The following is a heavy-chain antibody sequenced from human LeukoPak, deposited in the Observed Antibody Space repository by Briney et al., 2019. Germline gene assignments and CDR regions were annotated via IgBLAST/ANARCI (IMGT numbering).Heavy chain of an antibody. J-gene: IGHJ5*01. CDR2: INPNSGGT. CDR1: GYTFTGYY. D-gene: IGHD1-26*01. Sequence: ASVKVSCKAPGYTFTGYYMHWVRQAPGQGLEWMGWINPNSGGTNYAQKFQGRVTMTRDTSISTAYMELSRLRSDDTAVYYCARRKGIVGATPPAGPFDSWGQGTLVTVSP. V-gene: IGHV1-2*02. CDR3: ARRKGIVGATPPAGPFDS.